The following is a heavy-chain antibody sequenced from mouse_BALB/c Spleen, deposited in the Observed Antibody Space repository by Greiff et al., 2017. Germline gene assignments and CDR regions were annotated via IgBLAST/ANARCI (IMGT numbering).Heavy chain of an antibody. V-gene: IGHV5-6-5*01. CDR2: ISSGGST. CDR1: GFTFSSYA. J-gene: IGHJ3*01. CDR3: ARAYGNYVAY. Sequence: EVQLVESGGGLVKPGGSLKLSCAASGFTFSSYAMSWVRQTPEKRLEWVASISSGGSTYYPDSVKGRFTISRDNARNNLYLQMSSLRSEDTAMYYCARAYGNYVAYWGQGTLVTVSA. D-gene: IGHD2-1*01.